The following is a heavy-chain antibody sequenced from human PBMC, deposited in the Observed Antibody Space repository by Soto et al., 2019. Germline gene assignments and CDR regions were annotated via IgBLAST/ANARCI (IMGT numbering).Heavy chain of an antibody. D-gene: IGHD3-10*01. Sequence: SETLSLTCAVSGYSISSGYYWGWIRQPPGKGLEWIGSIYYSGSTYYNPSLKSRVTISVDTSKNQFSLKLSSVTAADKAVYYCARGSYGMDVWGQGTTVTVSS. CDR3: ARGSYGMDV. J-gene: IGHJ6*02. V-gene: IGHV4-38-2*01. CDR2: IYYSGST. CDR1: GYSISSGYY.